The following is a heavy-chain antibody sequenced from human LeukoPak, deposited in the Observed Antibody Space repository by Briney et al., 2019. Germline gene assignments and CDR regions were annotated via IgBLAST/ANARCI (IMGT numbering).Heavy chain of an antibody. CDR1: GFTFSRYW. Sequence: PGGSLRLSCAASGFTFSRYWMHWVRQAPGKGLVWVSRMNSDGSSTKYADSVKGRFTISRDNAKNTLYLQMNSLRAEDTAVYYCARVHGLGYCSSTSCPFGAFDIWGQGTMVTVSS. J-gene: IGHJ3*02. CDR3: ARVHGLGYCSSTSCPFGAFDI. V-gene: IGHV3-74*03. D-gene: IGHD2-2*01. CDR2: MNSDGSST.